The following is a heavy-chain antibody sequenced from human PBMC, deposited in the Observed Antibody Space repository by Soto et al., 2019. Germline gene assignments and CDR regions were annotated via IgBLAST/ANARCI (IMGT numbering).Heavy chain of an antibody. J-gene: IGHJ6*02. V-gene: IGHV3-23*01. Sequence: GGSLRLSCAASGFTFSSYAMSWVRQAPGKGLEWVSAISGSGGSTYYADSVKGRFTISRDNSKNTLYLQMNSLRAEDTAVYYCAKTYYDFWSGSRATYYGMDVWGQGTTVTVSS. D-gene: IGHD3-3*01. CDR3: AKTYYDFWSGSRATYYGMDV. CDR2: ISGSGGST. CDR1: GFTFSSYA.